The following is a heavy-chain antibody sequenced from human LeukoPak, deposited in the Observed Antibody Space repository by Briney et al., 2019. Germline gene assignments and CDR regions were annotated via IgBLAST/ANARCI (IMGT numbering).Heavy chain of an antibody. CDR2: INHSGYT. D-gene: IGHD4-17*01. Sequence: PSETLSLTCAGSGFSFDDYYWAWVRQTPGKGLEWIGEINHSGYTNDSPSLKSRVTPSMDTSMKQFSLNLRSVTVEDAGIYYCTRMTTGHDYWGQGTLVTVSS. J-gene: IGHJ4*02. CDR1: GFSFDDYY. V-gene: IGHV4-34*01. CDR3: TRMTTGHDY.